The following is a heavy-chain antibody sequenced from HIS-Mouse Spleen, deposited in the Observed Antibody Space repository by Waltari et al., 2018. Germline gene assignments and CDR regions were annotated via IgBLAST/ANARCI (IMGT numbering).Heavy chain of an antibody. V-gene: IGHV1-2*02. CDR1: GYTFPGYY. CDR2: INPNSGGT. CDR3: ARDYYGSGSYYYYYGMDV. Sequence: QVQLVQSGAEVKKPGASVKVSCKASGYTFPGYYLPWVRQAPGQGLEWMGWINPNSGGTNYAQKFQGRVTMTRDTSISTAYMELSRLRSDDTAVYYCARDYYGSGSYYYYYGMDVWGQGTTVTVSS. J-gene: IGHJ6*02. D-gene: IGHD3-10*01.